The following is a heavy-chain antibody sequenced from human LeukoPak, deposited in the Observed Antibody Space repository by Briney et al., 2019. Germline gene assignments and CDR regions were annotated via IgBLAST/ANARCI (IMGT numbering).Heavy chain of an antibody. CDR1: GDSVSRNSAA. CDR3: VGCSGGSCHSGAFEI. CDR2: ANYRSKWYY. V-gene: IGHV6-1*01. Sequence: SQTLSLTCDISGDSVSRNSAAWNWIRQSPSRGLEWPARANYRSKWYYDYAVSVKSRITINTDTSKNQFTLQLNFVTPEDTAVYYCVGCSGGSCHSGAFEIWGQGTKVTVSS. J-gene: IGHJ3*02. D-gene: IGHD2-15*01.